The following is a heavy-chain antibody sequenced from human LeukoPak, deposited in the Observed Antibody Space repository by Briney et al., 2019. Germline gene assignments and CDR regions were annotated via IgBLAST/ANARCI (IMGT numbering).Heavy chain of an antibody. J-gene: IGHJ4*02. D-gene: IGHD3-10*01. Sequence: ASVKVSCKASGYTFTSYDINWVRQAPGQGLEWMGWMNPNSGNTGYAQKFQGRVTMTRDTSISTAYMELSRLRSDDTAVYYCARIPRVYGSGSYYFDYWGQGTLVTVSS. CDR2: MNPNSGNT. CDR1: GYTFTSYD. V-gene: IGHV1-8*01. CDR3: ARIPRVYGSGSYYFDY.